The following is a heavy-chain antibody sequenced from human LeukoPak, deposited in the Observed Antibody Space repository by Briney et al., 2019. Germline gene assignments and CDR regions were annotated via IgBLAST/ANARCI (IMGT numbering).Heavy chain of an antibody. CDR1: GFTFSSYA. V-gene: IGHV3-30-3*01. Sequence: GRSLRLSCAASGFTFSSYAMHWVRQAPGKGLEWVAVISYDGSNKYYADSVKGRFTISRDNSKNTLYLQMNSLRAEGTAVYYCAREAGSVYWGQGTLVTVSS. CDR3: AREAGSVY. J-gene: IGHJ4*02. CDR2: ISYDGSNK. D-gene: IGHD3-10*01.